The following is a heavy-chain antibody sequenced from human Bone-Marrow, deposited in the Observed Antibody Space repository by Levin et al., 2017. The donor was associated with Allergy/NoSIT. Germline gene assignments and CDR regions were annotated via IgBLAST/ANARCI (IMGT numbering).Heavy chain of an antibody. CDR1: GYMLTSYH. Sequence: GASVKVSCEASGYMLTSYHLSWVRQAPGQGLEWMGWITAYTGQTKLSQRFQGRVTLTTDTSTSKSYLELRDLRSDDTAVYFCARGDNSLNDAFDMWGQGTMVIVSS. CDR2: ITAYTGQT. J-gene: IGHJ3*02. CDR3: ARGDNSLNDAFDM. V-gene: IGHV1-18*01. D-gene: IGHD2/OR15-2a*01.